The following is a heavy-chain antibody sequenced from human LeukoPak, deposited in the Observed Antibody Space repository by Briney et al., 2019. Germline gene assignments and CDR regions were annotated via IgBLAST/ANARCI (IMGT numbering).Heavy chain of an antibody. CDR2: IYYSGST. J-gene: IGHJ4*02. CDR3: ATTRAGTGFDN. CDR1: GGSISGSTYY. D-gene: IGHD6-19*01. Sequence: PSETLSLTCTVSGGSISGSTYYWGWIRQPPGKGLEWIGSIYYSGSTYYNPSLKSRVTISVDTSKNHFSLNLNSVTAADTAVYSCATTRAGTGFDNWGQGTLVTVSS. V-gene: IGHV4-39*02.